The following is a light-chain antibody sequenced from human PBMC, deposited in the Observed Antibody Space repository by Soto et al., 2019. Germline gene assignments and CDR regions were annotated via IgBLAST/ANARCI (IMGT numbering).Light chain of an antibody. J-gene: IGKJ1*01. CDR2: DAS. CDR1: QSISSW. V-gene: IGKV1-5*01. CDR3: QQSYSSPRT. Sequence: DIQMTQTPSTLSATAGDRVTITCRASQSISSWLAWYQHKPGKAPKLLIYDASSLKSGVPSRFSGSGSGTDFTLTISSLQPEDFATYYCQQSYSSPRTFGQGTNVDIK.